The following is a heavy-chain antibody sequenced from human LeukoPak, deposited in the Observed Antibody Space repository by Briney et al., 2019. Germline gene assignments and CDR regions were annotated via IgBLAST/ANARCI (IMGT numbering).Heavy chain of an antibody. CDR3: ARDSGSSGSYQAFDI. CDR1: GGSISSYY. Sequence: PSETLSLTCTVSGGSISSYYWSWIRQPAGKGLEWIGRIYTSGSTNYNPSLKSRVTMSVDTSKNQFSLKLSSVTAADTAVYYCARDSGSSGSYQAFDIWGQGTMVTVSS. V-gene: IGHV4-4*07. J-gene: IGHJ3*02. D-gene: IGHD3-10*01. CDR2: IYTSGST.